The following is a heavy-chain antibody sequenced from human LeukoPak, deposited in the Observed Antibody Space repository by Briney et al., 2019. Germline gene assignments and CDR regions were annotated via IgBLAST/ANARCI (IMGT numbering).Heavy chain of an antibody. J-gene: IGHJ4*02. CDR3: ARKDGDY. CDR1: GASISTFH. CDR2: IYRSGST. Sequence: SETLSLTCSVSGASISTFHWTWFRQPAGGGLEWIGLIYRSGSTLLNPSLKNRVAMSVDLTKNQLSLKLTSVTAADTAMYFCARKDGDYWGRGTLVTVSS. V-gene: IGHV4-4*07.